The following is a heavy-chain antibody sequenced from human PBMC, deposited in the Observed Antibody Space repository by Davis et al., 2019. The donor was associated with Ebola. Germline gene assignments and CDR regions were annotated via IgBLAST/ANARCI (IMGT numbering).Heavy chain of an antibody. CDR3: ARAGGSSGWYGMDV. D-gene: IGHD6-19*01. CDR1: GYTFTSYG. V-gene: IGHV1-18*01. J-gene: IGHJ6*02. Sequence: ASVKVSCKASGYTFTSYGISWVRQAPGQGLEWMGWISAYNGNTNYAQKLQGRVTMTTDTSTSTPYMELSSLRSEDTAVYYCARAGGSSGWYGMDVWGQGTTVTVSS. CDR2: ISAYNGNT.